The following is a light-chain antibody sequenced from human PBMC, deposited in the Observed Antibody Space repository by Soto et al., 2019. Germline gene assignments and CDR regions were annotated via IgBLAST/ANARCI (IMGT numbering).Light chain of an antibody. J-gene: IGKJ3*01. CDR1: QTISSSF. Sequence: EIVLTQSPGTLSLSPGERATLSCRASQTISSSFLAWYQQKPGQAPRLLIYRASRRAPGIPDRFSGSGSWTDFTLTISRLEPEDFAVYYCHQFGSSPLYTFGPGTKVDIK. CDR2: RAS. CDR3: HQFGSSPLYT. V-gene: IGKV3-20*01.